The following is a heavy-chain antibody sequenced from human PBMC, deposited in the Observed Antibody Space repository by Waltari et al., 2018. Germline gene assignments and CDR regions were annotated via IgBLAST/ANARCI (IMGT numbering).Heavy chain of an antibody. CDR2: ISPIFGTA. J-gene: IGHJ4*02. V-gene: IGHV1-69*08. Sequence: QVQLVQSGAEVKKPGSSVKVSCKASGGTFSSYAISWVRQAPGQGLEWMGRISPIFGTANYAQKYQGRGTITADKSTSTAYMELSSLRSEDTAVYYCARERFMGNYFDYWGQGTLVTVSS. CDR3: ARERFMGNYFDY. CDR1: GGTFSSYA. D-gene: IGHD1-26*01.